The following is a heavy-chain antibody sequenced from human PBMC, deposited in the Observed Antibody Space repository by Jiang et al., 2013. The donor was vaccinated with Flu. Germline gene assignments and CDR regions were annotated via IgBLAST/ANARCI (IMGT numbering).Heavy chain of an antibody. CDR3: ARGSGWYAY. Sequence: GLVKPSETLSLTCTVSGGSISSYYWSWIRQPPGKGLEWIGYIYYTGSTNYNPSLKSRVTISVDTSKSQFSLKVTSMTAADTAVYYCARGSGWYAYWGQGTLVTVSS. D-gene: IGHD6-19*01. V-gene: IGHV4-59*01. J-gene: IGHJ4*02. CDR1: GGSISSYY. CDR2: IYYTGST.